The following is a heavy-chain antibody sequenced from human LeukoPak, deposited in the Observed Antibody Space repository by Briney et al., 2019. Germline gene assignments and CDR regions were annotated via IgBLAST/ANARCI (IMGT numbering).Heavy chain of an antibody. D-gene: IGHD2-15*01. CDR3: AKDLFSLLPDY. CDR1: GFTFSSYG. Sequence: PGGSLRLSCAASGFTFSSYGMSWVRQAPGKGLEWVSGISDSGGSTNYADSVKGRFTISRDNAKNTLYLQMNSLRAEDTAVYYCAKDLFSLLPDYWGQGTLVTVSS. V-gene: IGHV3-23*01. J-gene: IGHJ4*02. CDR2: ISDSGGST.